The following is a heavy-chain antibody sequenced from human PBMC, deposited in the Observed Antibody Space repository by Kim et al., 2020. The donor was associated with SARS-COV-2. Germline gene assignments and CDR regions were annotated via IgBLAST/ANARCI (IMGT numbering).Heavy chain of an antibody. D-gene: IGHD3-16*01. V-gene: IGHV4-4*02. CDR3: VRGGGYYFDF. CDR1: GASVSDNNW. Sequence: SETLSLTCAVSGASVSDNNWFNWVRQPPGKGLEWIGEIFHSGLTNYNPSLRSRVTISMDRSNNHVSLNVMSVTAADTAVYYCVRGGGYYFDFWGQGTL. CDR2: IFHSGLT. J-gene: IGHJ4*02.